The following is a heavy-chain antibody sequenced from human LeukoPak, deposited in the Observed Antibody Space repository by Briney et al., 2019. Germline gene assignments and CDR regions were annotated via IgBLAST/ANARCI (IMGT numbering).Heavy chain of an antibody. V-gene: IGHV1-18*01. D-gene: IGHD3-16*02. J-gene: IGHJ6*03. CDR1: GYTFTSYG. Sequence: ASVKVSCKASGYTFTSYGISWVRQAPGQGMEWMGWSSAYNGNTNYAQKLQGRDPMTTHTSTSTAYMELRSLRSDHTAVYYCAQSSELSYYYMDVWGKGTTVTVSS. CDR2: SSAYNGNT. CDR3: AQSSELSYYYMDV.